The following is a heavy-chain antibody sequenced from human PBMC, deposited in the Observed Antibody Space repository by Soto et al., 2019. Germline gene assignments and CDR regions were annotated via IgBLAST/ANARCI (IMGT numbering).Heavy chain of an antibody. J-gene: IGHJ1*01. CDR1: GFTFRSYW. Sequence: PGGSLRLSCAASGFTFRSYWMQWVRQAPGKGLVWVSWINSDGSSTSYADSVKGRFTISRDNAKNTLYLQMNSLRAEDTAVYYCAKRAPAVAGSQHFQHWGQGTLVTVS. V-gene: IGHV3-74*01. D-gene: IGHD6-19*01. CDR3: AKRAPAVAGSQHFQH. CDR2: INSDGSST.